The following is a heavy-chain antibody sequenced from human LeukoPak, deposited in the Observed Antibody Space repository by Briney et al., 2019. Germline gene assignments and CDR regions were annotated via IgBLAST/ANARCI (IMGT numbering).Heavy chain of an antibody. CDR2: INHSGST. Sequence: SETLSLTCAVYGGSFSGYYWSWIRQPPGKGLEWIGEINHSGSTNYNPSLKSRVTISVDTSKNQFSLKLSSVTAADTAVYYCARAFYSNYALDYWGQGTLVTVSS. V-gene: IGHV4-34*01. D-gene: IGHD4-11*01. J-gene: IGHJ4*02. CDR1: GGSFSGYY. CDR3: ARAFYSNYALDY.